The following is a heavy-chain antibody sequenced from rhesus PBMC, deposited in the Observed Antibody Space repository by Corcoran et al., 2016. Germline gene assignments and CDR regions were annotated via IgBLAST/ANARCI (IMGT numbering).Heavy chain of an antibody. CDR1: GASIGSYW. Sequence: QVQLQESGPGLVKPSETLSLTCTVSGASIGSYWWSWLRQPPGKGLEWIGEINGNSGSTTYSPSLQSRVSISRDTSKTQFSLKLTSVTAADTAVYYCAIEVGVITQEYFDFWGQGALVTVSS. D-gene: IGHD3-34*01. J-gene: IGHJ1*01. CDR2: INGNSGST. CDR3: AIEVGVITQEYFDF. V-gene: IGHV4-80*01.